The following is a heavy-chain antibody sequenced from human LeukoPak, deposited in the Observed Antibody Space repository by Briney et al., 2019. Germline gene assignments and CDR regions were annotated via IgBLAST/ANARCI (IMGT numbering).Heavy chain of an antibody. Sequence: GGSLGLSCAASGFTFSSYSMNWVRQAPGKGLEWVSSISSSSSYIYYADSVKGRFTISRDNAKNSLYLQMNSLRAEDTAVYYCASSGWYTFDPFDYWGQGTLVTVSS. J-gene: IGHJ4*02. V-gene: IGHV3-21*01. CDR3: ASSGWYTFDPFDY. D-gene: IGHD6-19*01. CDR2: ISSSSSYI. CDR1: GFTFSSYS.